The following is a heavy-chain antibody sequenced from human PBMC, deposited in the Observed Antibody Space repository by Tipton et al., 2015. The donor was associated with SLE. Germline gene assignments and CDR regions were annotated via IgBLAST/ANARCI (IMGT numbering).Heavy chain of an antibody. CDR3: ARQDTWRGYPSHFDY. CDR2: IYYSGTT. Sequence: TLSLTCTVSGVSISTNYWSWIRQPPGKGLEWIGYIYYSGTTNYNPSLKSRVTMSLDTSKNQFSLKLSSVTAADTAVYYCARQDTWRGYPSHFDYWGHGILVTVSS. V-gene: IGHV4-59*01. D-gene: IGHD3-3*01. CDR1: GVSISTNY. J-gene: IGHJ4*01.